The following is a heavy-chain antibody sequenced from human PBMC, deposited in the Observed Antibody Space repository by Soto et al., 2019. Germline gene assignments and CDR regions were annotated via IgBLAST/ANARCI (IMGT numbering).Heavy chain of an antibody. Sequence: ASVKVSCKASGYTFTNYGISWVRQAPGQGLEWMGWISAYNGNINYAQKFQGRVTMARNTSISTAYMELSSLRSEDTAVYYCARGLYYDSSGSDDAFDIWGQGTMVTVS. J-gene: IGHJ3*02. CDR3: ARGLYYDSSGSDDAFDI. CDR1: GYTFTNYG. CDR2: ISAYNGNI. D-gene: IGHD3-22*01. V-gene: IGHV1-18*01.